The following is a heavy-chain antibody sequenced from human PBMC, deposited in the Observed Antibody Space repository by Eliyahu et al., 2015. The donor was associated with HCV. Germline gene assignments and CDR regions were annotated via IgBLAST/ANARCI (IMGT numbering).Heavy chain of an antibody. J-gene: IGHJ6*02. CDR1: GFTFSSYS. D-gene: IGHD2-15*01. CDR3: ARERGYCSGGSCYSGQGTGYYYYGMDV. V-gene: IGHV3-21*01. Sequence: EVQLVESGGGLVKPGGSLRLSCAASGFTFSSYSXNWXRQAPGXGLEWVSSISSSSSYIYYADSVKGRFTISRDNAKNSLYLQMNSLRAEDTAVYYCARERGYCSGGSCYSGQGTGYYYYGMDVWGQGTTVTVSS. CDR2: ISSSSSYI.